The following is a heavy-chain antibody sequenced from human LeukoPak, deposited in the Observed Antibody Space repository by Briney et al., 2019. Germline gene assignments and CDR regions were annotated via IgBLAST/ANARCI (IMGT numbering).Heavy chain of an antibody. Sequence: PSETLSLTCTVSGGSISNNNFYWGWIRQPPGTGLEWIGTMHYRGSTYYNPSLKSRVTISVYTSKNQYPLSLSSVTAADTAVYCCARHTDSSVWYGDYFDPWDQGTPVTVSS. CDR2: MHYRGST. J-gene: IGHJ5*02. CDR1: GGSISNNNFY. CDR3: ARHTDSSVWYGDYFDP. D-gene: IGHD6-13*01. V-gene: IGHV4-39*01.